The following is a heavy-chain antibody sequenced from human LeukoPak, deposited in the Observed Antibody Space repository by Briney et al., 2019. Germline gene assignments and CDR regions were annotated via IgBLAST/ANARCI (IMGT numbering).Heavy chain of an antibody. J-gene: IGHJ4*02. D-gene: IGHD1-1*01. CDR3: ARGYNWNDVGIDY. CDR2: IYSGGST. V-gene: IGHV3-53*01. CDR1: GFTVSSNY. Sequence: GGSLRLSCAASGFTVSSNYMSWVRQAPGKGLEWVSVIYSGGSTYYADSVKGRFTISRDNSKNTLYLQMNSLRAEDTAVYYCARGYNWNDVGIDYWGQGTLVTVSS.